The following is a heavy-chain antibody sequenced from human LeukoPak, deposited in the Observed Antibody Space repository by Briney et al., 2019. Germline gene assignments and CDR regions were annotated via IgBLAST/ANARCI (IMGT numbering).Heavy chain of an antibody. V-gene: IGHV1-2*02. J-gene: IGHJ4*02. CDR1: GYTFTGYY. CDR3: ARGRHSSSWWSYYFDY. CDR2: INPNSGGT. D-gene: IGHD6-13*01. Sequence: ASVKVSCKASGYTFTGYYMHWVRQAPGQGLEWMGWINPNSGGTNYAQKFQGRVTMTRDTSISTAYMELSRLRSDDTAVYYCARGRHSSSWWSYYFDYWGQGTLVTVSS.